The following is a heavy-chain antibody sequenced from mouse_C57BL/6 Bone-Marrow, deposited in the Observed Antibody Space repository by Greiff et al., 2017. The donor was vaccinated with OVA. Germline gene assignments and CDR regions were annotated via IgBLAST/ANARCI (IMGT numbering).Heavy chain of an antibody. CDR3: ARQRRFYWYFDV. J-gene: IGHJ1*03. CDR2: ISSGGSYT. CDR1: GFTFSSYG. V-gene: IGHV5-6*01. Sequence: EVKLVESGGDLVKPGGSLKLSCAASGFTFSSYGMSWVRQTPDKRLEWVATISSGGSYTYYPDSVKGRFTISRDNAKNTMYLQMSSLKAEDTAMYYCARQRRFYWYFDVWGTGTTVTVSP.